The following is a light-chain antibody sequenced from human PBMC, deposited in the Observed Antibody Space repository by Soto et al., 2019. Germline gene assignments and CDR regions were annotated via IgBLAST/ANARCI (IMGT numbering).Light chain of an antibody. CDR2: DAT. CDR1: QSVSKY. V-gene: IGKV3-11*01. CDR3: QQRHNWPPLT. J-gene: IGKJ4*01. Sequence: EIVLTQSPAILSLSPGERATLSCRASQSVSKYLAWYQLKPGQPPRLLIYDATNRATGIPARFSGSGSGTDFNLTNSSLEPEDFAVYFCQQRHNWPPLTFGGGTKVDIK.